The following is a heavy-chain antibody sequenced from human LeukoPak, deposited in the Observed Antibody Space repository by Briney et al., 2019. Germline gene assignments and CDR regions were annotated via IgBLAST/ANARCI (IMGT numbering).Heavy chain of an antibody. Sequence: GGSLRLSCAASGFTLSTYAMSWVRQTPGKGLEWVAATSSSDAGTYHADSVKGRFTISRDNSKNTLYLQMNSLRVEDTAVYYCAKGKGPTNDSGYYYFDFWGQGTLVTVSS. CDR3: AKGKGPTNDSGYYYFDF. D-gene: IGHD3-22*01. CDR2: TSSSDAGT. J-gene: IGHJ4*02. V-gene: IGHV3-23*01. CDR1: GFTLSTYA.